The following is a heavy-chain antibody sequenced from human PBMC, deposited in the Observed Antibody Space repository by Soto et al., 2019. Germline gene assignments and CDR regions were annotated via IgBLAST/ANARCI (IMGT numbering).Heavy chain of an antibody. CDR3: ARDKTSNMVLVPAADDAFDI. D-gene: IGHD2-2*01. Sequence: ASVKVSCKASGYTFNRYGISWVRQAPGQGLEWMGWISAYNGNTNYAQKFQGRVTMTTDTSTSTAYMELRSLRSEDTAVYYCARDKTSNMVLVPAADDAFDIWGQGTMVTV. V-gene: IGHV1-18*01. CDR2: ISAYNGNT. J-gene: IGHJ3*02. CDR1: GYTFNRYG.